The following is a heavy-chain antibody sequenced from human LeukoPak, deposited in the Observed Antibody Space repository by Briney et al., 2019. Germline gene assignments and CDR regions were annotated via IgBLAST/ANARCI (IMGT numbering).Heavy chain of an antibody. Sequence: GGSLRLSCAASGFTFTSYWMHWVRQAPGKGLVWVSRVNSDGSSTTYADSVKGRFTISRDNARNTLYLQMNSLRAEDTAVYYCARGRYYGMDVWGQGTTVTVSS. CDR3: ARGRYYGMDV. CDR2: VNSDGSST. CDR1: GFTFTSYW. J-gene: IGHJ6*02. V-gene: IGHV3-74*01.